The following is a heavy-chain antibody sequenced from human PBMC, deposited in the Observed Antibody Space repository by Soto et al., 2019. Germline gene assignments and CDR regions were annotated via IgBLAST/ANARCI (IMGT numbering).Heavy chain of an antibody. V-gene: IGHV5-51*01. Sequence: RRSVKISYETSVGDVCRNWRARERQRPGKGLEWVGIVYPRDSDTRYYPSFRRHVSMSADESLRTAYLQWTSLEASDTAIYYCARQFCTTTDCCMYFDNWGQRTSVTVSS. J-gene: IGHJ6*01. D-gene: IGHD2-8*01. CDR3: ARQFCTTTDCCMYFDN. CDR2: VYPRDSDT. CDR1: VGDVCRNW.